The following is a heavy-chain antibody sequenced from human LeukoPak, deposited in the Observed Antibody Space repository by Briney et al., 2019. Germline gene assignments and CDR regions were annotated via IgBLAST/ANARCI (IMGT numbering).Heavy chain of an antibody. CDR2: VHFTGRT. D-gene: IGHD3-10*01. Sequence: SETLSLTCAVYGGSFSGYYWSWIRQPPGKGLEWIGHVHFTGRTNYNPSLSSRVTISVNTSKKQFSLKLTSVTAADTAVYYCARGFRGLVVWFDPWGQGTLVTVSS. V-gene: IGHV4-34*11. CDR1: GGSFSGYY. CDR3: ARGFRGLVVWFDP. J-gene: IGHJ5*02.